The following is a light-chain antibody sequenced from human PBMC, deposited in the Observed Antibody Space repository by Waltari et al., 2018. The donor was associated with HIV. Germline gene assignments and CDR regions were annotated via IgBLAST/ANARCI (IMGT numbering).Light chain of an antibody. J-gene: IGLJ3*02. CDR1: RSNIGNNY. Sequence: QSVLTQPPSASAAPGQTVTISCSGGRSNIGNNYVSWYQQIPGTAPKLLIYDNDKRPSGIPDRFSGSKSGTSATLDITGLQTGDEADYYCRTWDNSVNVVMFGGGTKLTVL. V-gene: IGLV1-51*01. CDR3: RTWDNSVNVVM. CDR2: DND.